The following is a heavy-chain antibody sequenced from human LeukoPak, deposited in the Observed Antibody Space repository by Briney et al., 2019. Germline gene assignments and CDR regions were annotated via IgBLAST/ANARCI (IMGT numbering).Heavy chain of an antibody. V-gene: IGHV3-23*01. D-gene: IGHD2-2*01. CDR1: GFTFSSYA. CDR2: ISGSGGST. Sequence: GGSLRLSCAASGFTFSSYAMSWVRQAPGKGLEWVSAISGSGGSTYYADSVKGRFTISRDNSKNTLYLQMNSLRAEDTAVYYCAKRRGGYCSSTSCLIDAFDIWGQGTMVTVSS. J-gene: IGHJ3*02. CDR3: AKRRGGYCSSTSCLIDAFDI.